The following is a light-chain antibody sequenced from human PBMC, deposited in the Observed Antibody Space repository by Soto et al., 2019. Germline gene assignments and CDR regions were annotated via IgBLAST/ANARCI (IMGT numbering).Light chain of an antibody. CDR1: SSDIGGYDH. Sequence: QSVLTQPASVSGSPGQSITISCTGTSSDIGGYDHVSWYQQHPGKAPKLMIYDVSVWPSGVSDRFSGSKSANTASLTISGLQAEDEADYYCNSYTTSISLYVFGPGTKLTVL. V-gene: IGLV2-14*01. CDR3: NSYTTSISLYV. J-gene: IGLJ1*01. CDR2: DVS.